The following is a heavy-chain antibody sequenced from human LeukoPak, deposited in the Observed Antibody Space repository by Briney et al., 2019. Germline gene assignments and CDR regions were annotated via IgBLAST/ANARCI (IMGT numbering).Heavy chain of an antibody. J-gene: IGHJ2*01. CDR3: ARDGFTMIVVGWYFDL. V-gene: IGHV3-30*03. D-gene: IGHD3-22*01. CDR2: ISNDGSIK. Sequence: GGSLRLSCAASGFTFRAYGMHWVRQAPGKGLEWVAVISNDGSIKHYADSVKGRFTISRDNSKNTLFLQMDSLRAEDTAVYYCARDGFTMIVVGWYFDLWGRGTLVTVSS. CDR1: GFTFRAYG.